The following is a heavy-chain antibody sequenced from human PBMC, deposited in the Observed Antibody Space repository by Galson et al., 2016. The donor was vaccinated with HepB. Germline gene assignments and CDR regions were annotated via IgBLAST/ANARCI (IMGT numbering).Heavy chain of an antibody. V-gene: IGHV4-39*01. Sequence: SETLSLTCIVSGGSISSKSYYWGWIRQPPGKGLEWIGTIYDSGSTYYNPSPKSRVIISVDTSKNQFSLRLSSVTAADTAVYYCAKLQGPISYYDILTGYYRGYFDYWGQGTLVTVSS. CDR1: GGSISSKSYY. D-gene: IGHD3-9*01. CDR2: IYDSGST. J-gene: IGHJ4*02. CDR3: AKLQGPISYYDILTGYYRGYFDY.